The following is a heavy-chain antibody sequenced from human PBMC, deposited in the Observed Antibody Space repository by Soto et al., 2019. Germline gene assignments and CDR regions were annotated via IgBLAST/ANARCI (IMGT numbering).Heavy chain of an antibody. V-gene: IGHV4-39*01. D-gene: IGHD3-16*01. CDR1: GGSISSSSYY. J-gene: IGHJ6*03. CDR2: IYYSGST. CDR3: ARNYGGKDYYYYMDV. Sequence: SETLSLTCTVSGGSISSSSYYWGWIRQPPGKGLEWIGSIYYSGSTYYNPSLKSRVTISVDTSKNQFSLKLSSVTAADTAVYYCARNYGGKDYYYYMDVWGKGTTVTVPS.